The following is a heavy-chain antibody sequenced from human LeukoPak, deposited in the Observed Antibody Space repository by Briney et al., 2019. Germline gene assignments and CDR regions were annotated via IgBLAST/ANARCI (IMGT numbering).Heavy chain of an antibody. J-gene: IGHJ6*03. CDR2: IKKDGSEK. CDR1: GFSFSSYW. V-gene: IGHV3-7*01. D-gene: IGHD2-15*01. Sequence: GGSLRLSCVASGFSFSSYWMSWVRQAPGKGLEWVANIKKDGSEKYYVDSVKGRFTVSRDNAKNSLYLQINSLRAEDTAVYYCARITILPDIFTSDHYYSYMDVWGRGTTVTVSS. CDR3: ARITILPDIFTSDHYYSYMDV.